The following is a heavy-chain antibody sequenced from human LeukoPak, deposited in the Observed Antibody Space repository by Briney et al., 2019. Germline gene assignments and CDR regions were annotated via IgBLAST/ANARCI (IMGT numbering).Heavy chain of an antibody. J-gene: IGHJ4*02. D-gene: IGHD5-12*01. CDR2: IKSKTDGGTT. V-gene: IGHV3-15*01. CDR3: TVEYGGYENFDY. CDR1: GFTFSNAW. Sequence: PGGSLRLSCAASGFTFSNAWMSWVRQAPGKGLEWVGRIKSKTDGGTTDYAAPVKGRFTISRDDSKNTLYLQMNSLKTEDTAVYYCTVEYGGYENFDYWGQGTLVTVSS.